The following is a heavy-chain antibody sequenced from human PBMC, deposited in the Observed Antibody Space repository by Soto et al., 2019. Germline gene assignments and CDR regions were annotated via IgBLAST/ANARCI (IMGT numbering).Heavy chain of an antibody. CDR2: ISAYNGNT. Sequence: QVQLVQSGAEVKKPGASVKVSCKASGYTFTSYGISWVRQAPGQGLEWMGWISAYNGNTNYAQKLQGRVTMTTDTPTSTAYMELRSLRSDDTAVYYCARDADYDILTGYHYYYYGMDVWGQGTTVTVSS. CDR1: GYTFTSYG. J-gene: IGHJ6*02. D-gene: IGHD3-9*01. CDR3: ARDADYDILTGYHYYYYGMDV. V-gene: IGHV1-18*01.